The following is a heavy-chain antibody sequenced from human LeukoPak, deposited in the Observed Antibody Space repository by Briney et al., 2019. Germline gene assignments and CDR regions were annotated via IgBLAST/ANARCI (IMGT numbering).Heavy chain of an antibody. Sequence: GASVKVSCKASGYTFTSYGISWVRQAPGQGLEWMGWISAYNGNTNYAQKLQGRVTMTTDTSTSTAYMELSSLRSEDTAVYYCAAPRGRELNAYWGQGTLVTVSS. CDR1: GYTFTSYG. CDR3: AAPRGRELNAY. CDR2: ISAYNGNT. D-gene: IGHD1-26*01. V-gene: IGHV1-18*01. J-gene: IGHJ4*02.